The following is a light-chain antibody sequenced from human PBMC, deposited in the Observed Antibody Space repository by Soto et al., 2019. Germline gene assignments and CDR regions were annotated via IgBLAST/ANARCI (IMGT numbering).Light chain of an antibody. Sequence: SYELTQPPSVSVAPGKTARITCGGNNIGSKSVHWYQQKPGQAPVLVIYYDSDRPSGIPERFSGSNSGNTATLTISRVEAGDEVDYYCQVWDSSSDHPVFGGGPTLTVL. CDR3: QVWDSSSDHPV. V-gene: IGLV3-21*04. CDR2: YDS. J-gene: IGLJ2*01. CDR1: NIGSKS.